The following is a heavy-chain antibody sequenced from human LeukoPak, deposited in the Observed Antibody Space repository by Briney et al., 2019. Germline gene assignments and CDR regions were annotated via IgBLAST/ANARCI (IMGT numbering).Heavy chain of an antibody. Sequence: SETLSLTCSVSGGSISSKNYYWGWIRQPPGKGLEWIGSIYYSGSTYYNPSLKSRVTISVDTSKNQFSLKLSSVTAADTAVYYCARGGYYYGSGSYLALSPRFDYWGQGTLVTVSS. D-gene: IGHD3-10*01. V-gene: IGHV4-39*07. CDR1: GGSISSKNYY. CDR2: IYYSGST. CDR3: ARGGYYYGSGSYLALSPRFDY. J-gene: IGHJ4*02.